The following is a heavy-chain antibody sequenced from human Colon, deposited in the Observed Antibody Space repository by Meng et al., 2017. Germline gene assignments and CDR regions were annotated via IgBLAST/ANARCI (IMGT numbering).Heavy chain of an antibody. CDR2: IIPIFGTA. J-gene: IGHJ4*02. CDR3: ARVRGEGYYFDY. V-gene: IGHV1-69*05. CDR1: GGTFSSYA. Sequence: KISCKASGGTFSSYAISWVRQAPGQGLEWMGGIIPIFGTANYAQKFQGRVTITTDESTSTAYMELSSLRSEDTAVYYCARVRGEGYYFDYWGQGTLVTVSS. D-gene: IGHD3-16*01.